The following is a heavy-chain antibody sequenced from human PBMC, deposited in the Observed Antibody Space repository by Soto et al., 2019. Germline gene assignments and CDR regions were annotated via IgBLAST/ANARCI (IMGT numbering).Heavy chain of an antibody. CDR1: DDSSSSYK. Sequence: SATLSLTCTVSDDSSSSYKWSWIWQPPGRRLEWIGYIDSSGGTSYNPSLQSRVTISVDTSTKQFSLKLSSVTAADTAVYYCARIGLYDSDDYYYPDYWGQGTLVTVSS. V-gene: IGHV4-59*01. CDR3: ARIGLYDSDDYYYPDY. J-gene: IGHJ4*02. D-gene: IGHD3-22*01. CDR2: IDSSGGT.